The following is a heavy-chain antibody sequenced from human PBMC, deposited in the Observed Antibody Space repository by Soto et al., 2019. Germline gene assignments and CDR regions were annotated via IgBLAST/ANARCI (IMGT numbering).Heavy chain of an antibody. V-gene: IGHV3-9*01. CDR3: AKDTSNNGWFLHFHH. CDR1: GFTFDDYA. D-gene: IGHD6-19*01. CDR2: ISWNSAFI. J-gene: IGHJ1*01. Sequence: EVQLVESGGGLVQPGRSLRLSCAASGFTFDDYAMHWVRQAPGKGLEWVSGISWNSAFIGYADSVKGRFTISRDNAKDSLYLEMNSLRPDDTAFYYCAKDTSNNGWFLHFHHWGQGTLVTVSS.